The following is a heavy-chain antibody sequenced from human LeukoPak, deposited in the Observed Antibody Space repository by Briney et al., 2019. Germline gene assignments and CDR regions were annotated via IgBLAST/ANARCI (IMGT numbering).Heavy chain of an antibody. J-gene: IGHJ5*02. D-gene: IGHD3-16*01. CDR1: GFTFNRHW. Sequence: PGGSLRLSCAASGFTFNRHWMSWVRQAPGKGLEWVATIKQDGSVKHFVDSVKGRFIISRDNVENSLSLQMDSLRVEDTAMYYCARLLGDSTIYDLWGQGTRVTVSS. V-gene: IGHV3-7*01. CDR2: IKQDGSVK. CDR3: ARLLGDSTIYDL.